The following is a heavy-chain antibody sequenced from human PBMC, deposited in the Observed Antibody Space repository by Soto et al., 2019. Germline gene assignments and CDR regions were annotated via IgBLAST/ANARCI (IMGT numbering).Heavy chain of an antibody. D-gene: IGHD5-12*01. Sequence: GGSLRLSCAASGFTFSSYWMHWVRQAPGKGLVWVSRINSDGSSTSYADSVKGRFTISRDNAKNTLYLQMNSLRAEDTAVYYCSRYYYDYTGYMDVWGKGATLTVSS. J-gene: IGHJ6*03. CDR2: INSDGSST. CDR3: SRYYYDYTGYMDV. CDR1: GFTFSSYW. V-gene: IGHV3-74*01.